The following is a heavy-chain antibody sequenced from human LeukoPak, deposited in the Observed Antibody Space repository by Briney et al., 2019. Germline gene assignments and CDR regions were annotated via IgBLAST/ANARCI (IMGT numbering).Heavy chain of an antibody. D-gene: IGHD3-16*02. CDR3: ARDVGGKYDYVWGSYRSLFDY. J-gene: IGHJ4*02. CDR2: INPNSDGT. Sequence: ASVKVSCKASGYAFTDYYMHWVRQAPGQGLEWMGWINPNSDGTNYAQKFQGRVTMTRDTSISTAYMELSRLRSDDTAVYYCARDVGGKYDYVWGSYRSLFDYWGQGTLVTVSS. V-gene: IGHV1-2*02. CDR1: GYAFTDYY.